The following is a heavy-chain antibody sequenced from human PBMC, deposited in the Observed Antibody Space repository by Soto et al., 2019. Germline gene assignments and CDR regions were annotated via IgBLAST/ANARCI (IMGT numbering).Heavy chain of an antibody. Sequence: GGSLRLSCAASGFTFSSYAMSWVRQAPGKGLEWVSAISGSGGSTYYADSVKGRFTISRDNSKNTLYLQMNSLGAEDTAVYYCAKGEGGYSGYDYYYYYMDVWGKGTTVTVSS. D-gene: IGHD5-12*01. V-gene: IGHV3-23*01. CDR3: AKGEGGYSGYDYYYYYMDV. CDR2: ISGSGGST. J-gene: IGHJ6*03. CDR1: GFTFSSYA.